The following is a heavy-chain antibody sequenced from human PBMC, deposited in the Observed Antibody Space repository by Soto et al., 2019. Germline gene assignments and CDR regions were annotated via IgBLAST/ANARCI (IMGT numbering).Heavy chain of an antibody. J-gene: IGHJ4*02. CDR2: ISYDGSNK. CDR3: AKDRGNFGVVYDFDY. CDR1: GFTFSSYG. Sequence: QVQLVESGGGVVQPGRSLRLSCAASGFTFSSYGMHWVRQAPGKGLEWVAVISYDGSNKYYADSVKGRLTIPRDNSKNALYLQMNRLGAEDTAVYYCAKDRGNFGVVYDFDYRGRGPLVTVAS. D-gene: IGHD3-3*01. V-gene: IGHV3-30*18.